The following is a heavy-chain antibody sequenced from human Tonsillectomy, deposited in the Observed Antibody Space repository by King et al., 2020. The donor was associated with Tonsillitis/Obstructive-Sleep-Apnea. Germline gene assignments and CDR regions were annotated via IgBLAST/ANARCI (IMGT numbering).Heavy chain of an antibody. Sequence: WVRQAPGKGLEVVTGIGWNMGRIGYADSVKGRFTISRDNAKNCLYLQMNSLRAEDTPLYDCAKVCDTAMDSYYFGSWCQGTLVTVPS. J-gene: IGHJ4*02. CDR2: IGWNMGRI. V-gene: IGHV3-9*01. D-gene: IGHD5-18*01. CDR3: AKVCDTAMDSYYFGS.